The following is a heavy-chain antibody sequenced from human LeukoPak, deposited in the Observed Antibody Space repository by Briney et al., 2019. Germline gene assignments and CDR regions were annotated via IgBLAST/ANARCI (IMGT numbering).Heavy chain of an antibody. J-gene: IGHJ4*02. D-gene: IGHD3-22*01. CDR2: IYHSGTT. CDR3: AWKYYYDSSGYFYVDQ. Sequence: PSGTLSLTCAVSVYSISRGYYWGWIRQSPEKGLEWIERIYHSGTTYYNPSLKSRVTISIDTSTNQFSLNLNSVTAADTAVYYCAWKYYYDSSGYFYVDQWGQGILVTVSS. CDR1: VYSISRGYY. V-gene: IGHV4-38-2*01.